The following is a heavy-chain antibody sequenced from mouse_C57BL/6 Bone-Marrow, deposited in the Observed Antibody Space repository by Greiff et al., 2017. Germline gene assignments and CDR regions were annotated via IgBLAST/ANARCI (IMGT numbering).Heavy chain of an antibody. CDR3: AIYYSNYHWYFDV. V-gene: IGHV3-6*01. Sequence: EVKLQESGPGLVKPSQSLSLTCSVTGYSITSGYYWNWIRQFPGNKLEWMGYISYDGSNNYNPSLKNRISITRDTSKNQFFLKLNSVTTEDTATYYCAIYYSNYHWYFDVWGTGTTVTVSS. CDR2: ISYDGSN. CDR1: GYSITSGYY. D-gene: IGHD2-5*01. J-gene: IGHJ1*03.